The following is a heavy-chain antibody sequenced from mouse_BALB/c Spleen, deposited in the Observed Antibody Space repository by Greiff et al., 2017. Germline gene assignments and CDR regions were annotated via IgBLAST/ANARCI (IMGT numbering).Heavy chain of an antibody. CDR3: AREDGSSYGYWYFDV. Sequence: VKLQESGPGLVAPSQSLSITCTVSGFSLTGYGVNWVRQPPGKGLEWLGMIWGDGSTDYNSALKSRLSISKDNSKSQVFLKMNSLQTDDTARYYCAREDGSSYGYWYFDVWGAGTTVTVSS. CDR1: GFSLTGYG. V-gene: IGHV2-6-7*01. D-gene: IGHD1-1*01. CDR2: IWGDGST. J-gene: IGHJ1*01.